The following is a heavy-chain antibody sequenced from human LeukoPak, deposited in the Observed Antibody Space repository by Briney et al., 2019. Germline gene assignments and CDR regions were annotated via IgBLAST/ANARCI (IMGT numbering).Heavy chain of an antibody. CDR2: IYSGGST. D-gene: IGHD6-19*01. J-gene: IGHJ4*02. CDR3: AKMYSSGWYFLFDY. V-gene: IGHV3-53*01. Sequence: GGSLRLSCAASGLTVNSKYMSWVRQAPGKGLEWVSIIYSGGSTNYADSVKGRFTVSRDNSKNTVYLQMNSLRAEDTAVYYCAKMYSSGWYFLFDYWGQGTLVTVSS. CDR1: GLTVNSKY.